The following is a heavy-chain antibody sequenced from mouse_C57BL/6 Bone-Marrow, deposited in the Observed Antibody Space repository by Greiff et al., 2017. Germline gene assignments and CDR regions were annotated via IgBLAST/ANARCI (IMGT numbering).Heavy chain of an antibody. J-gene: IGHJ2*01. D-gene: IGHD1-1*01. CDR2: IDPSDSYT. CDR3: ARDLTTVVAEDY. V-gene: IGHV1-50*01. CDR1: GYTFTSYW. Sequence: QVQLQQPGAELVKPGASVKLSCKASGYTFTSYWMQWVKQRPGQGLEWIGEIDPSDSYTNYNQKFKGKATLTVDTSSSTAYMQLSSLTSEDSAVYYGARDLTTVVAEDYWGQGTTLTVSS.